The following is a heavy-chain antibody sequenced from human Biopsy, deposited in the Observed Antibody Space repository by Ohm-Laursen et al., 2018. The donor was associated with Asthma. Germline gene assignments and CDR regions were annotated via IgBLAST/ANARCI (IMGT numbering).Heavy chain of an antibody. CDR3: VRWRSGYPDHYSDF. J-gene: IGHJ4*02. V-gene: IGHV3-30*03. Sequence: SLRLSCTASGFTFRNFGMHWVRQAPGKGLEWVALISSDVREWYADSVVGRFTISRDNSKNTLDLQMNSLRGDDTAVYYCVRWRSGYPDHYSDFWGLGTLVTVSS. CDR1: GFTFRNFG. D-gene: IGHD2-21*01. CDR2: ISSDVRE.